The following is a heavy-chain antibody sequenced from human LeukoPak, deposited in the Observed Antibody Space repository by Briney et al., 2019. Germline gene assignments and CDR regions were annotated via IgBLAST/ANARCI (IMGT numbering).Heavy chain of an antibody. D-gene: IGHD1-1*01. V-gene: IGHV3-7*01. CDR3: ARDSSPDSATTYYDALDM. J-gene: IGHJ3*02. CDR1: GFSFRRFW. Sequence: GGSLRLSCAGSGFSFRRFWMTWFRQAPGRGLEWVANINGDGDGKRYADSVKDRFTISRDNARSLVFLQIHSLRDEDTALYYCARDSSPDSATTYYDALDMWGQGTMVTVSS. CDR2: INGDGDGK.